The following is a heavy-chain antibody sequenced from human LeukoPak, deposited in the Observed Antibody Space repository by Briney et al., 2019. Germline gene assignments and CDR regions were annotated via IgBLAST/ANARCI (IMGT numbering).Heavy chain of an antibody. CDR3: ARGGYCSSTSCYFDY. V-gene: IGHV4-30-2*01. J-gene: IGHJ4*02. CDR1: GGSISSGGYS. D-gene: IGHD2-2*01. Sequence: SQTLPLTCAVSGGSISSGGYSWSWIRQPPGKGLEWIGYIYHSGSTYYNPSLKSRATISVDRSKNQFSLKLSSVTAADTAVYYCARGGYCSSTSCYFDYWGQGTLVTVSS. CDR2: IYHSGST.